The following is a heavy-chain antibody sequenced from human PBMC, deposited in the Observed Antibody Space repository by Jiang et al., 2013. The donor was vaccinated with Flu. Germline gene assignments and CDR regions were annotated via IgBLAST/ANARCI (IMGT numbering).Heavy chain of an antibody. Sequence: LLKPSETLSLTCTVSGDSNYYWNWIRQPAGKGLEWIGRIYSSGTTNYNPSLKSRVTMSVDTSKNQFSLKLSSVTAADTAVYYCARDGSGYYHFDYWGQGTLVTVSS. D-gene: IGHD3-22*01. J-gene: IGHJ4*02. V-gene: IGHV4-4*07. CDR2: IYSSGTT. CDR1: GDSNYY. CDR3: ARDGSGYYHFDY.